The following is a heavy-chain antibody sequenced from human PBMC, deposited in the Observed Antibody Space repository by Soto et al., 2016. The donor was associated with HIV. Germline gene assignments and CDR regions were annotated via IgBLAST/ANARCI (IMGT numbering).Heavy chain of an antibody. J-gene: IGHJ4*02. CDR2: ISSSGSNV. D-gene: IGHD1-7*01. Sequence: EVQLLESGGRLVQPGGSLRLSCEVSGFTFSSYTMNWVRQAPGKGLEWVSYISSSGSNVYYADSVKGRFTISRDNSKSSLYLQMDSLRADDTAIYYCARLGGRSGTNYGWGQGTLVTVSS. V-gene: IGHV3-48*03. CDR3: ARLGGRSGTNYG. CDR1: GFTFSSYT.